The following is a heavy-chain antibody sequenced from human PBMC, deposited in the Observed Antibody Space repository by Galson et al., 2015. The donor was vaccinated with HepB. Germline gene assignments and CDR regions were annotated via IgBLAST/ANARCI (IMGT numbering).Heavy chain of an antibody. V-gene: IGHV3-23*01. J-gene: IGHJ4*02. CDR3: ATDKGFGDYVWRSYREGYLDS. CDR1: GFTFSNYA. Sequence: SLRLSCAASGFTFSNYAMNWVRQAPGKGLEWVSVIRGSGSSKFYADSVKGRFTISRDNSKNTLYLQMNSLRAKDTAVYYCATDKGFGDYVWRSYREGYLDSWGQGTLVTVSS. D-gene: IGHD3-16*02. CDR2: IRGSGSSK.